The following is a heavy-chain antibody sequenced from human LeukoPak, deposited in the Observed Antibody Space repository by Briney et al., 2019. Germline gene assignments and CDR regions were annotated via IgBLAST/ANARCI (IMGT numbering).Heavy chain of an antibody. V-gene: IGHV3-48*01. CDR2: ISSGSSTI. D-gene: IGHD6-13*01. CDR3: ARDDRSSWYYFDY. J-gene: IGHJ4*02. Sequence: GGSLRLSCAVSGFTFSSYNMNWVRQAPGKWLEWVSYISSGSSTIYYADSVKGRFAISRDNAKNSLYLQMNSLRADDTAVYYCARDDRSSWYYFDYWGQGTLVTVSS. CDR1: GFTFSSYN.